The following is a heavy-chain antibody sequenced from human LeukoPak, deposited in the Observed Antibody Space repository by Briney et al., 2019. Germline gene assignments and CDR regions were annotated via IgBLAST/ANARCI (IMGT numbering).Heavy chain of an antibody. CDR1: GFTFSTYS. D-gene: IGHD3-22*01. V-gene: IGHV3-21*01. CDR2: ISSGSSFI. J-gene: IGHJ4*02. Sequence: GGSLRLSCAASGFTFSTYSMNWARQAPGKGLEWVSSISSGSSFIYYADSVKGQFTISRDNAKNSLFLQMNSLRAEDTAVYYCARESSGYFYWGQGTLVTVSS. CDR3: ARESSGYFY.